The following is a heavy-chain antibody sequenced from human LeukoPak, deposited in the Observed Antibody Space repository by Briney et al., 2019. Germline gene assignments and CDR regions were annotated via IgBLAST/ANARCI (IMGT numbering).Heavy chain of an antibody. CDR1: GGSISSYY. CDR3: ARGRRIAVAGNLVEYFQH. V-gene: IGHV4-59*01. J-gene: IGHJ1*01. Sequence: SETLSLTCTVSGGSISSYYWSWIRQPPGKGLEWIGYIYYSGSTNYNPSLKSRVTISVDTSKNQFSLKLSSVTAADTAVYYCARGRRIAVAGNLVEYFQHRGQGTLVTVSS. CDR2: IYYSGST. D-gene: IGHD6-19*01.